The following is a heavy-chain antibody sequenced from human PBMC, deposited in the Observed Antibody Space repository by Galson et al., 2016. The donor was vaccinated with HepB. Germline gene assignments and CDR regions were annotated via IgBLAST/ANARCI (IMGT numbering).Heavy chain of an antibody. CDR2: ITGSGVSS. Sequence: SLRLSCAASGFTFRDSTMTWVRQAPGKGLEWVSTITGSGVSSYYADSVKGRFTISRDNSKNNVYRQMNSLRADDTAVYYCAKDGGTWGYYYVDWNLNLWGRGTLVTVSS. D-gene: IGHD3-22*01. CDR3: AKDGGTWGYYYVDWNLNL. CDR1: GFTFRDST. J-gene: IGHJ2*01. V-gene: IGHV3-23*01.